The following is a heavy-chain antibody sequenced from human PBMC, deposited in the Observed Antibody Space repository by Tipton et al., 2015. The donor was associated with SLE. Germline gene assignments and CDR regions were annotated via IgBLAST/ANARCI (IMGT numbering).Heavy chain of an antibody. D-gene: IGHD3-10*01. CDR3: ARHNRFPYGRLDP. V-gene: IGHV6-1*01. CDR1: GDSVSSNSAA. J-gene: IGHJ5*02. Sequence: GLVKPSQTLSLTCAISGDSVSSNSAAWNWIRQSPSRGLEWLGRTYYRSKWYNDYAVSVKSRITINPDTSKNQLSLQLNSVTPDDTAVYFCARHNRFPYGRLDPWGQGTQVTVSS. CDR2: TYYRSKWYN.